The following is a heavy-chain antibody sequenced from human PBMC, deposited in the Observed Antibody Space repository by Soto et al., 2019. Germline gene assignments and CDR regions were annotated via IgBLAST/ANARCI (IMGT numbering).Heavy chain of an antibody. D-gene: IGHD6-13*01. CDR3: ARDLGYSSSHDAFDI. CDR2: ISSSSSTI. Sequence: GGSLRLSCAASGFTFSSYSMNWVRQAPGKGLEWVSYISSSSSTIYYADSVKGRFTISTDNAKNSLYLQMNSLRDEDTAVYYCARDLGYSSSHDAFDIWGQGTMVTVSS. CDR1: GFTFSSYS. V-gene: IGHV3-48*02. J-gene: IGHJ3*02.